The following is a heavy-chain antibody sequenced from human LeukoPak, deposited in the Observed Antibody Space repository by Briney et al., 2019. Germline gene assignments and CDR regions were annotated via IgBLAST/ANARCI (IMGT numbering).Heavy chain of an antibody. J-gene: IGHJ5*02. CDR3: ARGTRILRYCSGGSCPVNWFDP. D-gene: IGHD2-15*01. CDR1: GGSFSGHY. V-gene: IGHV4-34*01. Sequence: PSETLSLTCAVYGGSFSGHYWSWIRQPPGKGLEWIGEINHSGSTNYNPSLKSRVTISVDTSKNQFSLKLSSVTAADTAVYYCARGTRILRYCSGGSCPVNWFDPWGQGTLVTVSS. CDR2: INHSGST.